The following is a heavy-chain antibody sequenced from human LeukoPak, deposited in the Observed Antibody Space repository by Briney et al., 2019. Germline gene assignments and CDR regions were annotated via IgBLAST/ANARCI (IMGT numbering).Heavy chain of an antibody. D-gene: IGHD4-17*01. V-gene: IGHV3-23*01. CDR1: GFTFSSYA. J-gene: IGHJ5*02. CDR3: AKAGAHDYGDFRYNWFDP. Sequence: GGSLRLSCVASGFTFSSYAMNWVRQAPGKGLEWVSAISSSDGSTYYADSVKGRSTISRDNSKNTVYLQMNSLRAEDTALYYCAKAGAHDYGDFRYNWFDPWGQGTLVTVSS. CDR2: ISSSDGST.